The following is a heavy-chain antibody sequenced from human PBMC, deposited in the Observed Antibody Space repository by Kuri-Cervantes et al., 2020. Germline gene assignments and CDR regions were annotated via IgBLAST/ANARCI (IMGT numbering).Heavy chain of an antibody. CDR1: GFTFSSYS. V-gene: IGHV3-21*01. J-gene: IGHJ4*02. Sequence: GESLKISRAASGFTFSSYSMNWVRQAPGKGLEWVSSISSSSSYIYYADSVKGRFTISRDNAKNSLYLQMNSLRAEDTAVYYCARDLSSSAGCDYWGQGTLVTVSS. CDR2: ISSSSSYI. CDR3: ARDLSSSAGCDY. D-gene: IGHD2/OR15-2a*01.